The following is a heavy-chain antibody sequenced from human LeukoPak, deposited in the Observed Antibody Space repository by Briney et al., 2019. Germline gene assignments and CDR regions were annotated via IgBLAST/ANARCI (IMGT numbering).Heavy chain of an antibody. V-gene: IGHV1-2*02. CDR3: ARASLWFGESVPGDP. J-gene: IGHJ5*02. D-gene: IGHD3-10*01. CDR1: GYTFTGYY. Sequence: ASVKVSCKASGYTFTGYYMHWVRQAPGQGLEWMGWINPNSGGTNCAQKFQGRVTVTRNASISTAYMELSSLRSEDTAVYYCARASLWFGESVPGDPWGQGTLVTVSS. CDR2: INPNSGGT.